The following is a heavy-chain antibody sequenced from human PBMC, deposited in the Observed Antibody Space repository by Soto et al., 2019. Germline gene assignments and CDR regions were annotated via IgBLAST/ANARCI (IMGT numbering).Heavy chain of an antibody. CDR3: AKAPYYYDSSGYYFDY. D-gene: IGHD3-22*01. Sequence: GGSLRLSCAASGFTFSSYAMSWVRHAPGKGLEWVSAISGSGGSTYYADSVKGRFTISRDNSKNTLYLQMNSLRAEDTAVYYCAKAPYYYDSSGYYFDYWGQGTLVTVSS. CDR1: GFTFSSYA. V-gene: IGHV3-23*01. J-gene: IGHJ4*02. CDR2: ISGSGGST.